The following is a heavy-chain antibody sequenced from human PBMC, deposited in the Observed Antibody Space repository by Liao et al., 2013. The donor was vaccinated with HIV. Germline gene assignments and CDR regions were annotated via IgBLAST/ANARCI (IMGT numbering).Heavy chain of an antibody. CDR2: IYYSGST. CDR1: GGSISSGSYY. Sequence: QLQLQESGPGLVKPSETLSLTCTVSGGSISSGSYYWSWIRQPAGKGLEWIGYIYYSGSTHYNPSLESRVAISVDTSKNQFSLKLTSVTAADTAVYYCARHGGATPFDSWGQGTLVTVSS. V-gene: IGHV4-61*10. D-gene: IGHD1-26*01. CDR3: ARHGGATPFDS. J-gene: IGHJ4*02.